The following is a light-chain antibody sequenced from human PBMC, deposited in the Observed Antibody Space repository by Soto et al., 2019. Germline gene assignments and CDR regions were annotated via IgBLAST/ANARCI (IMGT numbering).Light chain of an antibody. J-gene: IGLJ1*01. Sequence: QSVLTQPASVSGSPGQSITISCTGTSSDVGCYNYVSWYQHHPGKAPKLMIYDVSNRPSGVSNRFSGSKSGNTASLSISGLQPEDEADYYCSSYRTSNTRQIVCGTGTKVTVL. CDR3: SSYRTSNTRQIV. CDR1: SSDVGCYNY. V-gene: IGLV2-14*03. CDR2: DVS.